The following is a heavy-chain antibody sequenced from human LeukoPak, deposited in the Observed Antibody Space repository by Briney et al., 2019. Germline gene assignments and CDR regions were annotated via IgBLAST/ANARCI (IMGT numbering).Heavy chain of an antibody. CDR1: GFTFSTYS. CDR3: ARDPYSYGYVLCDY. Sequence: GSLRLSCAASGFTFSTYSMNWVRQAPGKGLEWVSSISSSSNYIYYADSMKGRFTISRDNAKNSLYLQMNSLRAEDTAVYYCARDPYSYGYVLCDYWGQGTLVTVSS. V-gene: IGHV3-21*01. CDR2: ISSSSNYI. D-gene: IGHD5-18*01. J-gene: IGHJ4*02.